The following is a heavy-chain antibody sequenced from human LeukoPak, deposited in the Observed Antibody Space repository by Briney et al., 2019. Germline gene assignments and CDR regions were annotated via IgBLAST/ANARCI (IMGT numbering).Heavy chain of an antibody. CDR1: GFTVSSNY. D-gene: IGHD4-17*01. CDR2: IYSGGST. CDR3: ARSYGDNSNWFDP. J-gene: IGHJ5*02. V-gene: IGHV3-53*01. Sequence: GGSLRLSCAASGFTVSSNYMSWVRQAPGKGLEWVSVIYSGGSTYYADSVKGRFTISRDNSKNTLYLQMNSLRAEDTAVYYCARSYGDNSNWFDPWGQGTLVTVSS.